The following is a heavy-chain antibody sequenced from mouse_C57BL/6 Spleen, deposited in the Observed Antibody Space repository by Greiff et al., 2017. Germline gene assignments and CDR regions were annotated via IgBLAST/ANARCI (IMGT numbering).Heavy chain of an antibody. J-gene: IGHJ1*03. CDR2: INPNNGGT. D-gene: IGHD2-4*01. CDR1: GYTFTDYN. Sequence: VHVKQSGPELVKPGASVKMSCKASGYTFTDYNMHWVKQSHGKSLEWIGYINPNNGGTSYNQKFKGKATLTVNKSSSTAYMELRGLTSEDSAVYYCAREGYDYDDWYFDVWGTGTTVTVSS. V-gene: IGHV1-22*01. CDR3: AREGYDYDDWYFDV.